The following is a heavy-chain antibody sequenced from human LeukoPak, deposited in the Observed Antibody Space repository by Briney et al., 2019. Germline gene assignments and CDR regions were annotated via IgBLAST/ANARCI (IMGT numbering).Heavy chain of an antibody. CDR3: AREGCGGDCYSNAFDI. CDR1: GFTFSSYV. J-gene: IGHJ3*02. D-gene: IGHD2-21*02. Sequence: GGSLRLSCAASGFTFSSYVMHWVRQAPGKGLEWVAVISYDGSNKYYADSVKGRLTISRDNSKNTLYLQMNSLRAEDTAVYYCAREGCGGDCYSNAFDIWGQGTMVTVSS. CDR2: ISYDGSNK. V-gene: IGHV3-30*04.